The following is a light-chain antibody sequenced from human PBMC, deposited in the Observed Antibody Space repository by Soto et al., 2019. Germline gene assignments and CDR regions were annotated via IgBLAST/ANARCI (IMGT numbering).Light chain of an antibody. J-gene: IGKJ3*01. CDR2: CAS. V-gene: IGKV1-33*01. CDR3: QHYHNLPPFT. Sequence: DIPMTQSPSSLSASVGDRVSITCQASQDIRTSLSWLQQKPGRTPKLLIYCASYLETGVTSIYRGSVSGTDFTYTISSLQPEDIATYYCQHYHNLPPFTFGPGTRVDVK. CDR1: QDIRTS.